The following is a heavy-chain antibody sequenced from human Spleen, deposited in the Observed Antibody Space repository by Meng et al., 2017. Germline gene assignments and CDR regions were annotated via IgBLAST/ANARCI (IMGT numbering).Heavy chain of an antibody. J-gene: IGHJ5*02. V-gene: IGHV1-2*06. CDR2: INPNSGGT. CDR3: ARGGGSGSYYASWFDP. Sequence: HVQLVQSGTDVKKRGASVKVSCKASGYTFTDYYMHWVRQAPGQGLEWMGRINPNSGGTNYAQKFQGRVSMTRDTSITTAYMELSRLTSDDTALYYCARGGGSGSYYASWFDPWGQGTLVTVSS. CDR1: GYTFTDYY. D-gene: IGHD1-26*01.